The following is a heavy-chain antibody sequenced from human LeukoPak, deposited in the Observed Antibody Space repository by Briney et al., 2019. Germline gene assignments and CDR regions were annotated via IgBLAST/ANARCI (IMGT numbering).Heavy chain of an antibody. CDR1: GGTFSSYA. V-gene: IGHV1-69*04. Sequence: ASVRVSCKASGGTFSSYAISWVRQAPGQGLEWMGRIIPILGIANYAQKFQGRVTITADKSTSTAYMELSSLRSEDTAVYYCVVVPAAMGVGEFDYWGQGTLVTVSS. D-gene: IGHD2-2*01. J-gene: IGHJ4*02. CDR2: IIPILGIA. CDR3: VVVPAAMGVGEFDY.